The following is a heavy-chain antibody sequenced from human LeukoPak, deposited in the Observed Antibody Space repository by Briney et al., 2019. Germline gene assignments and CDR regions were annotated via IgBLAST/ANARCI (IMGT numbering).Heavy chain of an antibody. J-gene: IGHJ2*01. CDR1: GFTFSDYY. Sequence: TGGSLTLSCAASGFTFSDYYMSWIRQAPGKGLEGVSYISDSSSYTNYADSVKGRFTISRDNSKTMLYLQMSSLRAEDTAVFYCAKDGYGHRGDWYFDLRGRGTLVTVSS. CDR3: AKDGYGHRGDWYFDL. CDR2: ISDSSSYT. V-gene: IGHV3-11*05. D-gene: IGHD5-12*01.